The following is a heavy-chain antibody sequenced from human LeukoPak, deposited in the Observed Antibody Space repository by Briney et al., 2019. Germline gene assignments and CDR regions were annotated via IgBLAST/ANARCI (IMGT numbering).Heavy chain of an antibody. Sequence: QPGRSLRLSCAASGFTFDDYAMHWVRHAPGKGLEWVSGISWNSGSIGYADSVKGRFTISRDNAKNSLYLQMNSLRAEDTAVYYCARGLAPYSSGSDAFDIWGQGTMVTVSS. CDR1: GFTFDDYA. J-gene: IGHJ3*02. D-gene: IGHD6-19*01. CDR3: ARGLAPYSSGSDAFDI. V-gene: IGHV3-9*01. CDR2: ISWNSGSI.